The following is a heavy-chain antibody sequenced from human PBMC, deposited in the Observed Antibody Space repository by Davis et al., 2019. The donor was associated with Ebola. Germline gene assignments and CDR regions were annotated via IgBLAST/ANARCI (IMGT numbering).Heavy chain of an antibody. CDR3: VKDFWSDDPGY. D-gene: IGHD3-3*01. V-gene: IGHV1-18*01. CDR1: GYTFTDYG. Sequence: ASVKVSCKASGYTFTDYGITWVRQAPGQGLEWMGWSRPSNGNTPYAEKFQGRVTMTTDTFTTTAYMDLRRLTNDDTAVYYCVKDFWSDDPGYWGQGTLVTVSS. CDR2: SRPSNGNT. J-gene: IGHJ4*02.